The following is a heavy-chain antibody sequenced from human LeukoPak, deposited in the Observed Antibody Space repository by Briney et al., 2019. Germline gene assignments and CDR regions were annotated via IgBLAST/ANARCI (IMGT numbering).Heavy chain of an antibody. V-gene: IGHV4-4*02. D-gene: IGHD6-13*01. Sequence: SETLSLTCAVSGGSISSSNWWSWVRQPPGKGLEWIGEIYHSGSTNYNPSLKSRVTISVDTSKNQFSLKLSSVTAADTAVYYCARRGGREQQLAYFDYWGQGTLVTVSS. CDR3: ARRGGREQQLAYFDY. J-gene: IGHJ4*02. CDR2: IYHSGST. CDR1: GGSISSSNW.